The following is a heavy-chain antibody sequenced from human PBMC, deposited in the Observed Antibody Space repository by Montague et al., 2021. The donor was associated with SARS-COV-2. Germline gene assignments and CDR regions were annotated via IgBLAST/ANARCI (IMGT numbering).Heavy chain of an antibody. CDR3: AKLSIYGSGGYDKGDAFDI. D-gene: IGHD3-10*01. CDR1: GFTFDDYA. V-gene: IGHV3-9*01. J-gene: IGHJ3*02. CDR2: ISWNSGSI. Sequence: SLRLSCAASGFTFDDYAMHWVRQAPGKGLEWVSGISWNSGSIGYADSVKGRFTISRDNAKNSLYLQMNSLRAEDTALYYCAKLSIYGSGGYDKGDAFDIWGQGTMVTVSS.